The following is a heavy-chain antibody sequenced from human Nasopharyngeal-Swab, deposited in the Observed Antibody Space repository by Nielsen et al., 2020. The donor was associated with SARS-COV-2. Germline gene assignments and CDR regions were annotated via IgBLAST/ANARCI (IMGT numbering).Heavy chain of an antibody. CDR1: GGSISSDGYS. CDR3: ARDHSYYDSNGYYFDY. D-gene: IGHD3-22*01. J-gene: IGHJ4*02. CDR2: IYHSGST. Sequence: LRLSCAVSGGSISSDGYSWSWIRQPPGKGLEWIGYIYHSGSTYYNPSLKSRVTISVDTSKNQFSLKLSSVTAADTAVYYCARDHSYYDSNGYYFDYWGLGTLVTVSS. V-gene: IGHV4-30-2*01.